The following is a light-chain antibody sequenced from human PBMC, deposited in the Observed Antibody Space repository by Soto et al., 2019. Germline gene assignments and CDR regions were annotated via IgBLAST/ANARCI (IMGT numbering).Light chain of an antibody. CDR3: QSFDSRLSAPV. CDR2: ANN. Sequence: QAVVTQPPSVSGAPGQRVTISCTGNSSNIGSPFDVHWYQHLPGTAPRLLIYANNNRPSGVPDRFSGSKSGTSASLAITGLQGDDEAHYYCQSFDSRLSAPVFGGGTKVTVL. CDR1: SSNIGSPFD. V-gene: IGLV1-40*01. J-gene: IGLJ2*01.